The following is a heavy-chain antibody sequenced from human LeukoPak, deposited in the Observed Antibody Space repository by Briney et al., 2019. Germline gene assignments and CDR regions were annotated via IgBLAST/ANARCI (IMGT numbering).Heavy chain of an antibody. CDR1: GFTFTTFA. V-gene: IGHV3-23*01. CDR3: VKRAYCGGDCYPDH. CDR2: INHNGAST. D-gene: IGHD2-21*02. J-gene: IGHJ4*02. Sequence: GGSLRLSCAASGFTFTTFAMSWVRHTRGKGLQCVPAINHNGASTYYADSVRGRFTISRDNSRNTLYLQLNSLRVEDTAVYYCVKRAYCGGDCYPDHWGQGTLVTVSS.